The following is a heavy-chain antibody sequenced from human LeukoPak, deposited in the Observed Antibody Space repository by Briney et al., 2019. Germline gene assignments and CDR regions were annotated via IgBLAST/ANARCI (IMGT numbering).Heavy chain of an antibody. V-gene: IGHV3-13*01. J-gene: IGHJ6*02. D-gene: IGHD3-10*01. CDR2: IGTAGDT. Sequence: GGSLRLSCAASGFTLSSYDMHWVRHATGRGLEWVSAIGTAGDTYYPGSVKGRFTVSRENAKNSLYLQMNSLRAGDTAVYYCARGGGYYGSGSYLDHYYYYGMDVWGQGTTLTVSS. CDR1: GFTLSSYD. CDR3: ARGGGYYGSGSYLDHYYYYGMDV.